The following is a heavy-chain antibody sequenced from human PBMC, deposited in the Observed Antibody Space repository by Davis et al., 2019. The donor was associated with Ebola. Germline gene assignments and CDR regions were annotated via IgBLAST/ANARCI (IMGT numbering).Heavy chain of an antibody. CDR1: GFTLSAFG. Sequence: GESLKISCAASGFTLSAFGMNWLRQAPGKGPEWLAFIGQTGHTIYYADSVKGRFTISRDNAKNSLSLQINSLRDDDTAVYYCSRKGVGTTKNAFDIWGHGTLVTVSS. J-gene: IGHJ3*02. V-gene: IGHV3-48*02. CDR2: IGQTGHTI. D-gene: IGHD1-26*01. CDR3: SRKGVGTTKNAFDI.